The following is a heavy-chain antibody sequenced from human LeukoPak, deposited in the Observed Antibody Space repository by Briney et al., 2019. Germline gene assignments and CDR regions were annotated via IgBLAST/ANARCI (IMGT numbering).Heavy chain of an antibody. J-gene: IGHJ4*02. V-gene: IGHV4-39*01. CDR3: ARYVVYGSGKYYFDY. Sequence: SETLSLTCTVAGGSVSSTTYYWSWIRQPPGKGLEWIASINYSGSTYYNPSLKSRVTISVDTSENQFSLKLSSLTAPDTAVYYCARYVVYGSGKYYFDYWGQGALVTVSS. CDR1: GGSVSSTTYY. D-gene: IGHD3-10*01. CDR2: INYSGST.